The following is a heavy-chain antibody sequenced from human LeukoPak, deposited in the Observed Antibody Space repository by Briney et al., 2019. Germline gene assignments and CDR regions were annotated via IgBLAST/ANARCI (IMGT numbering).Heavy chain of an antibody. V-gene: IGHV3-15*01. CDR2: IKSKGDDGTT. CDR1: GFTLSDAW. Sequence: RGSLTLSCAASGFTLSDAWMTWVRQAPGKGLEWVGRIKSKGDDGTTNYAAPVKGRFTISRDDSKNTLYLQMHSLKTEDTAVYYCTTARGSGPGYFHHWGQGTLVTVSS. D-gene: IGHD6-19*01. CDR3: TTARGSGPGYFHH. J-gene: IGHJ1*01.